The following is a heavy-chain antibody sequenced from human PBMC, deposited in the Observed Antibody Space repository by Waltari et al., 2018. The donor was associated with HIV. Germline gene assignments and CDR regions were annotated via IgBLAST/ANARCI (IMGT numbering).Heavy chain of an antibody. CDR1: GGSLSNYY. Sequence: QVQLQQWGAGLLKASETLSLTGAVSGGSLSNYYCSWIRQPPGKGLEGIGEINYSGSTNFNPSLRSRVTMSVDTSKKHFSLNLTSVTAADTAVYYCAGGRYYNGSPLPLDQWGQGTLVTVSS. CDR3: AGGRYYNGSPLPLDQ. V-gene: IGHV4-34*01. D-gene: IGHD3-22*01. J-gene: IGHJ4*02. CDR2: INYSGST.